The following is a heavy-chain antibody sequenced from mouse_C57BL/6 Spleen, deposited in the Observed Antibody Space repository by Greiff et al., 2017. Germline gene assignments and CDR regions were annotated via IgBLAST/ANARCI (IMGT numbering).Heavy chain of an antibody. CDR2: INPNNGGT. J-gene: IGHJ2*01. CDR3: ARSYYYGSREPFDY. Sequence: VQLQQSGPELVKPGASVKIPCKASGYTFTDYNMDWVKQSHGKSLEWIGDINPNNGGTIYNQKFKGKATLTVDKSSSTAYMELRSLTSEDTAVYYCARSYYYGSREPFDYWGQGTTLTVSS. CDR1: GYTFTDYN. V-gene: IGHV1-18*01. D-gene: IGHD1-1*01.